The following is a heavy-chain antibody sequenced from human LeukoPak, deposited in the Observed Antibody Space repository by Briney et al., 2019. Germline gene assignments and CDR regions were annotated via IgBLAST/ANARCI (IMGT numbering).Heavy chain of an antibody. CDR1: GGSISSSSYY. CDR2: IYYSGST. D-gene: IGHD2-8*01. V-gene: IGHV4-39*01. J-gene: IGHJ4*02. Sequence: SETLSLTCTVSGGSISSSSYYWGWIRQPPGKGLEWIGSIYYSGSTYYNPSLKSRVTISVDTSKNQFSLQLNSVTPEDTAVYYCARGGYCTNGVCYRAFDYWGQGTLVTVSS. CDR3: ARGGYCTNGVCYRAFDY.